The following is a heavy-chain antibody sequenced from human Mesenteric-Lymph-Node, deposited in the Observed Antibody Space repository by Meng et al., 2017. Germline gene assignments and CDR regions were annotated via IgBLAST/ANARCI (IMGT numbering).Heavy chain of an antibody. CDR1: GGSISTSGYY. V-gene: IGHV4-39*01. Sequence: QLQESGPALGPPPAAPSLTCSVSGGSISTSGYYWCWCRPPPGKGLEWIGSIGHSGFTYYTPSLKSRVTVSIDTSRNQFSLWLTSVTAADTAVYYCVRSSAWVRTGFDPWGQGTLVTVSS. J-gene: IGHJ5*02. D-gene: IGHD6-19*01. CDR3: VRSSAWVRTGFDP. CDR2: IGHSGFT.